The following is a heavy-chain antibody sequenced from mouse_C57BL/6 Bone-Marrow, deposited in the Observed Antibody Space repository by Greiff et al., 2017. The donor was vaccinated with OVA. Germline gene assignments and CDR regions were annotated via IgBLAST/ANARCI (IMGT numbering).Heavy chain of an antibody. CDR1: GYTFTDYN. V-gene: IGHV1-18*01. D-gene: IGHD2-5*01. CDR3: ARSYYSNYDYAMDY. J-gene: IGHJ4*01. Sequence: EVQRVESGPELVKPGASVKIPCKASGYTFTDYNMDWVKQSHGKSLEWIGDINPNNGGTIYNQKFKGKATLTVDKSSSTAYMELRSLTSEDTAVYYCARSYYSNYDYAMDYWGQGTSVTVSS. CDR2: INPNNGGT.